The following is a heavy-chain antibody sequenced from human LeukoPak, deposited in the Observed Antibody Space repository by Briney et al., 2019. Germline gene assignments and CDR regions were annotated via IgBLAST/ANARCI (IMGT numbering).Heavy chain of an antibody. V-gene: IGHV3-48*04. D-gene: IGHD3-10*01. J-gene: IGHJ4*02. CDR2: IISSSSTI. CDR1: GFTFSSYS. Sequence: QPGGSLRLSCAASGFTFSSYSMNWVRQAPGKGLEWVSYIISSSSTIYYADSVKGRFTISRDNAKNSLYLQMNSLRAEDTAVYYCVYGSGAGNFDYWGQGTLVTVSS. CDR3: VYGSGAGNFDY.